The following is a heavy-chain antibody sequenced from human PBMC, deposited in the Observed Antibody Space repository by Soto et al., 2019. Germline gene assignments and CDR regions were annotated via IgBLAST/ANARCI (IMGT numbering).Heavy chain of an antibody. CDR3: AGQNWSGYYFNYYYGMDV. CDR2: LIPIFGTA. Sequence: QVQLVQSGAEVKKPGSSVKVSCKASGGTFSSYAISWVRQAPGQGLEWMGGLIPIFGTANYAQKFQGRVTITADESTSTAYMELSSLRSEDTAVYYCAGQNWSGYYFNYYYGMDVWGQGTTVTVSS. J-gene: IGHJ6*02. CDR1: GGTFSSYA. D-gene: IGHD3-3*01. V-gene: IGHV1-69*01.